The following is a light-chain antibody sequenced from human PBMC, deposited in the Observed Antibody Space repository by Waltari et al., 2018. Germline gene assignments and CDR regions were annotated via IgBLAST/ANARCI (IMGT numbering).Light chain of an antibody. CDR2: YDS. J-gene: IGLJ3*02. Sequence: YVLTQPPSVSVDPGKTARLTCGGANIGSTSVNWYQQKPGQAPGLVMFYDSDRPSEIPERFSGSNSGNTATLTISWVEAGDEADYHCQVWDDVTDSGVFGGGTKLTVL. V-gene: IGLV3-21*04. CDR3: QVWDDVTDSGV. CDR1: NIGSTS.